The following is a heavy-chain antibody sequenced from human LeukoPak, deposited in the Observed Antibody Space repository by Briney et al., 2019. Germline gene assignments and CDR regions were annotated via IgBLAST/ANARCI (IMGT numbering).Heavy chain of an antibody. J-gene: IGHJ4*02. CDR1: GFTFSNAW. Sequence: PGGSLRPSCAASGFTFSNAWMSWVRQAPGKGLEWVGRIKSKTDGGTTDYAAPVKGRFTISRDDSKDTVYLQMNSLRPEDTAVYYCARNNIFGYASGWPLDYWGQGTLVTVSS. D-gene: IGHD6-19*01. CDR3: ARNNIFGYASGWPLDY. V-gene: IGHV3-15*01. CDR2: IKSKTDGGTT.